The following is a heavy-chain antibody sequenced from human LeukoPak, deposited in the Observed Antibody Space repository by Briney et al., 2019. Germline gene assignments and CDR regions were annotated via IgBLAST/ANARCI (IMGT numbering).Heavy chain of an antibody. V-gene: IGHV4-59*01. J-gene: IGHJ6*02. CDR1: VGSISSYY. CDR3: ARGINGMDV. Sequence: PSETLSLTCTVSVGSISSYYWSWIRQPPGKGLEWIGYIYYSGSTNYNPSLKSRVTISVDTSKNQFSLKLSSVTAADTAVYYCARGINGMDVWGQGTTVTVSS. D-gene: IGHD1-14*01. CDR2: IYYSGST.